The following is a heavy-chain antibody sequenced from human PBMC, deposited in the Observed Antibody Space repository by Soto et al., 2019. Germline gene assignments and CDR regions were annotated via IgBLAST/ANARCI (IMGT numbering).Heavy chain of an antibody. CDR3: AKDRQGYCISSSCYYFH. CDR2: ISHDGSKT. D-gene: IGHD2-2*01. CDR1: GFTFSTYG. Sequence: PGGSLRLSCAASGFTFSTYGMHWVRQAPGKGLEWVAIISHDGSKTNYADSVKGRFTISRDNSKNTLYLQMNSLRADDTAVYYCAKDRQGYCISSSCYYFHWGQGTLVTVSS. V-gene: IGHV3-30*18. J-gene: IGHJ1*01.